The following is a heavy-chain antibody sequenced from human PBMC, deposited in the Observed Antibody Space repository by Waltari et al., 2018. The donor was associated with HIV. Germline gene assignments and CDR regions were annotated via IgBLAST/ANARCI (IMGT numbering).Heavy chain of an antibody. CDR1: GGSISSSSYY. Sequence: QLQLQESGPGLVKPSETLSLTCTVSGGSISSSSYYWGWIRQPPGKGLEWIGSIYYSGSTYYNPSLKSRVTISVDTSKNQFSLKLSSVTAADTAVYYCARQVRGIQLWWNWFDPWGQGTLVTVSS. CDR3: ARQVRGIQLWWNWFDP. CDR2: IYYSGST. V-gene: IGHV4-39*01. J-gene: IGHJ5*02. D-gene: IGHD5-18*01.